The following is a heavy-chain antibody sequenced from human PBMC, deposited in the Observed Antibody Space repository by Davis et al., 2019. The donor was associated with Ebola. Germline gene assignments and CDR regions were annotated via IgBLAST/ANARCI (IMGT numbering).Heavy chain of an antibody. CDR2: IYYSGST. V-gene: IGHV4-31*03. Sequence: PSETLSLTCTVSGGSISSGGYYWSWIRQHPGKGLEWIGYIYYSGSTYYNPSLKSRVTISVDTSKKQFSVKLTSVTAADTAMYYCVGSGSWFDPWGQGTQVTVSS. J-gene: IGHJ5*02. CDR1: GGSISSGGYY. CDR3: VGSGSWFDP. D-gene: IGHD6-25*01.